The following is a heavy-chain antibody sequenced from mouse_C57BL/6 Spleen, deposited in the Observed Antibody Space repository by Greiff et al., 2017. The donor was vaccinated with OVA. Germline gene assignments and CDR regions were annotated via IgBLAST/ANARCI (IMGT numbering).Heavy chain of an antibody. CDR2: ISNGGCST. CDR3: ARNGGSYFDY. CDR1: GFTFSDYY. D-gene: IGHD1-1*01. V-gene: IGHV5-12*01. J-gene: IGHJ2*01. Sequence: DVHLVESGGGLVQPGGSLKLSCAASGFTFSDYYMYWVRQTPEKRLEWVAYISNGGCSTNYPDTLKGSFTMSRDNAKNTLYLLMSRLKSEDTAMYCCARNGGSYFDYWGQGTTLTVSS.